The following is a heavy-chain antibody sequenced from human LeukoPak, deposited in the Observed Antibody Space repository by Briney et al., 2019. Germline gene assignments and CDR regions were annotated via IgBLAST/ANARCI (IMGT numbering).Heavy chain of an antibody. J-gene: IGHJ3*02. D-gene: IGHD2-15*01. Sequence: ASVKVSCKVSGYTLTELYMHWVRQAPGKGLEWMGGFDPEDGETIYAQKFQGRVTMTEDTSTDTAYMELSSLRSEDTAVYYCATATKDVVAFDIWGQGTMVTVSS. CDR1: GYTLTELY. CDR2: FDPEDGET. CDR3: ATATKDVVAFDI. V-gene: IGHV1-24*01.